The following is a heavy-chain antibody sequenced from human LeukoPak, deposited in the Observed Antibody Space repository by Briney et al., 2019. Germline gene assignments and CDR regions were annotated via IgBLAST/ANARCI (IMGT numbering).Heavy chain of an antibody. V-gene: IGHV3-23*01. J-gene: IGHJ6*03. D-gene: IGHD3-3*01. Sequence: GGSLRLSCAASGFTFSSYAMSWVRQAPGKGLEWVSAICGSGTSTYYADSVKGRFTISRDNSKNTLYLQMNSLRAEDTAVYYCARANVLRFLEWLLYYYMDVWGKGTTVTVSS. CDR1: GFTFSSYA. CDR2: ICGSGTST. CDR3: ARANVLRFLEWLLYYYMDV.